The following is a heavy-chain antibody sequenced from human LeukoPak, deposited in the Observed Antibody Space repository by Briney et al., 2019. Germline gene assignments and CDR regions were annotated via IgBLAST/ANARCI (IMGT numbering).Heavy chain of an antibody. CDR2: IHYSGST. CDR1: GYSISSDY. CDR3: ARHFAPEAWFQAP. D-gene: IGHD3-10*01. J-gene: IGHJ5*02. V-gene: IGHV4-38-2*02. Sequence: SETLSLTCTVSGYSISSDYWGWLRQPPGKGLEWIGSIHYSGSTYYNPSLKSRVTISVDTSKNQFSLKLSSVTAADTAVYYCARHFAPEAWFQAPWGQGTLVTVSS.